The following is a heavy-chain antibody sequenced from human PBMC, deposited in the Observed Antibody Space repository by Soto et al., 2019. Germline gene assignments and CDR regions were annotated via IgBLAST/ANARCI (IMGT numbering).Heavy chain of an antibody. Sequence: GASVKVSCKACGDSFTSYALHWVRQAPGQRLECMGWISAGNGDTKYLQNFQGRVTITRDTSARTDYMEMSSLRSEDTAVYYCARARGPYSGYYFDSWGQGTLVTVSS. J-gene: IGHJ4*02. CDR2: ISAGNGDT. CDR3: ARARGPYSGYYFDS. V-gene: IGHV1-3*01. D-gene: IGHD1-26*01. CDR1: GDSFTSYA.